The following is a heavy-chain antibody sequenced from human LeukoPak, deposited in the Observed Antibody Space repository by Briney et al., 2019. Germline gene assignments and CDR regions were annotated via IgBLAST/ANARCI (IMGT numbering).Heavy chain of an antibody. J-gene: IGHJ4*02. CDR3: VRASYSAATPGY. V-gene: IGHV3-74*01. CDR2: INTDGSST. CDR1: GFSFSGYW. D-gene: IGHD1-26*01. Sequence: GGSLRLSCAASGFSFSGYWMHWVRQAPGKGLVWVSRINTDGSSTTYGDSVKGRFTISRDNAKNTVYLQLSSLRAEDTAVYYCVRASYSAATPGYWGQGTLVTVAS.